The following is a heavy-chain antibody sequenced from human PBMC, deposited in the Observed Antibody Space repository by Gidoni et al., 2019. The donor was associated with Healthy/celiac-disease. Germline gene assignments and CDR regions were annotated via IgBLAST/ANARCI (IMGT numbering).Heavy chain of an antibody. V-gene: IGHV3-9*01. J-gene: IGHJ4*02. CDR2: ISWNSGRI. Sequence: EVQLVESGGGLVQPGRSLRLSCAASGFTFDDYAMHWVRQAPGKGLEWVSGISWNSGRIGYADSVKGRFTISRDNAKNSLYLQMNSLRAEDTALYYCAKGGSSSWDYFDYWGQGTLVTVSS. D-gene: IGHD6-13*01. CDR1: GFTFDDYA. CDR3: AKGGSSSWDYFDY.